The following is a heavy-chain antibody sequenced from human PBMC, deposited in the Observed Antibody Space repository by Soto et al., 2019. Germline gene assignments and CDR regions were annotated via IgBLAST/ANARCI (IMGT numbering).Heavy chain of an antibody. J-gene: IGHJ4*02. CDR3: AHAVDSNLITFDH. D-gene: IGHD3-16*01. CDR2: IYWDDDK. V-gene: IGHV2-5*02. Sequence: QITLKESGPPLVRPAQTLTLTCDFSGFFLSTYHMGVAWIRQPPGKALEWLALIYWDDDKRYSTSLKDRFTISTNNSSNPVVHTNTNIYPADTATYFHAHAVDSNLITFDHWGPGPPVTLSS. CDR1: GFFLSTYHMG.